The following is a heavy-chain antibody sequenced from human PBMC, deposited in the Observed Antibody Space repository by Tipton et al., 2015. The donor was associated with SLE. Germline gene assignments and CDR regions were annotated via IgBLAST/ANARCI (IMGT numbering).Heavy chain of an antibody. CDR3: VRGPWAYYYYMDV. CDR1: GFTFSSYA. CDR2: IRGDGSAT. J-gene: IGHJ6*03. Sequence: GSLRLSCAASGFTFSSYAMSWVRQAPGKGLEWVSAIRGDGSATFYADSVKGRFTISRDNSKDTLYLQMNSLRAEDTAVYYCVRGPWAYYYYMDVWGIGTKVTVSS. V-gene: IGHV3-23*01. D-gene: IGHD7-27*01.